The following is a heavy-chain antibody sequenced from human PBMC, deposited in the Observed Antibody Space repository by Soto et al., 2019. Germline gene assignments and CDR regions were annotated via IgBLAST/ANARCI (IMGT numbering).Heavy chain of an antibody. J-gene: IGHJ4*02. V-gene: IGHV4-59*01. D-gene: IGHD3-3*01. Sequence: PSQTLSLTCTDQVGSSSSSYWSWIGQPPGKRLESIGYIYYHGSANDNASLKSRVSISVDTSKNRFSLKLSSVTAADTTVYYCAKALSLFGVVVELDYWGQGTLVTVSS. CDR1: VGSSSSSY. CDR2: IYYHGSA. CDR3: AKALSLFGVVVELDY.